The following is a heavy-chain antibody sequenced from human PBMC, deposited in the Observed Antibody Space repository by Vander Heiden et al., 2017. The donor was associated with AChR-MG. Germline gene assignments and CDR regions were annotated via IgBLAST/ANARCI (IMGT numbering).Heavy chain of an antibody. CDR3: ARASEDYDFWSGYLPGYYFDY. J-gene: IGHJ4*02. V-gene: IGHV3-33*01. CDR2: IWYDGSNK. CDR1: GFTFSSYG. D-gene: IGHD3-3*01. Sequence: QVQLVESGGGVVQPGRSLRLSCAASGFTFSSYGMHWVRQAPGKGLEWVAVIWYDGSNKYYADSVKGRFTISRDNSKNTLYLQMNSLRAEDTAVYYCARASEDYDFWSGYLPGYYFDYWGQGTLVTVSS.